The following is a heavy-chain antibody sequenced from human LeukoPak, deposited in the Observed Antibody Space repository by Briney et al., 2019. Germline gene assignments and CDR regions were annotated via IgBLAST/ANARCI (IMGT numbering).Heavy chain of an antibody. CDR1: GGSISSGSYY. CDR2: IYTSAIT. J-gene: IGHJ4*02. D-gene: IGHD3-16*01. Sequence: SETLSLTCTVSGGSISSGSYYWSWIRQPAGKGLEWIGRIYTSAITHYNPSLKSRLTISVDTSKNQFSLKLSSVTAADTAVYYCARDKVEDFGMISPAGYFDYWGQGTLVTVSS. CDR3: ARDKVEDFGMISPAGYFDY. V-gene: IGHV4-61*02.